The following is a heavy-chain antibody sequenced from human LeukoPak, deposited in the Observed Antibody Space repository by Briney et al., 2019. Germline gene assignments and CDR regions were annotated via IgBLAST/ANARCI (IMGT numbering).Heavy chain of an antibody. V-gene: IGHV4-34*01. CDR1: GGSFSGYY. D-gene: IGHD4-17*01. CDR3: ARGTGNWFDP. CDR2: INHSGST. J-gene: IGHJ5*02. Sequence: SETLSLTCAVYGGSFSGYYWSWIRQPPGKGLEWIGEINHSGSTNYNPSLKSRVTMSVDTSKNQFSLKLSSVTAADTAVYYCARGTGNWFDPWGQGTLVTVSS.